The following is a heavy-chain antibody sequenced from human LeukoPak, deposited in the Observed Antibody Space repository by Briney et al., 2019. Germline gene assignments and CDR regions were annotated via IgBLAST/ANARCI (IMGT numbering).Heavy chain of an antibody. D-gene: IGHD3-10*01. Sequence: SETLSLTCAVYGGSFSGYYWSWIRQPPGKGLEWIGEINHSGSTNYNPSLKSRVTISVDTSKNQFSLKLSSVTAADTAVYYCARVLNSGRPAPFMVRGALDVWGKGTTVTVSS. CDR3: ARVLNSGRPAPFMVRGALDV. CDR1: GGSFSGYY. V-gene: IGHV4-34*01. CDR2: INHSGST. J-gene: IGHJ6*04.